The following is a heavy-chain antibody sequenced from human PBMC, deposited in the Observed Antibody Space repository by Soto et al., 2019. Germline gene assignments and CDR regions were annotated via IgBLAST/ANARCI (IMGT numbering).Heavy chain of an antibody. Sequence: QVQLVQSGAEVKKPGASVKVSCKASGYTFTGYYMHWVRQAPGQGLEWMGWINPNSGGTNYAPKFQGRVTMTRDTSISTAYMELSRLRSDDTAVYYCAAPSGSYRSAFDIWGQGTMVTVSS. V-gene: IGHV1-2*02. D-gene: IGHD1-26*01. J-gene: IGHJ3*02. CDR2: INPNSGGT. CDR1: GYTFTGYY. CDR3: AAPSGSYRSAFDI.